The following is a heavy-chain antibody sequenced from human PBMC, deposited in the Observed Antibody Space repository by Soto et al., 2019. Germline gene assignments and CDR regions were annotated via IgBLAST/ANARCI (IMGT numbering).Heavy chain of an antibody. J-gene: IGHJ4*02. CDR2: ISGSGGST. V-gene: IGHV3-23*04. CDR1: GFTFSSYA. D-gene: IGHD6-13*01. CDR3: AKAHASSSYYDY. Sequence: EVQLVESGGGLVQPGRSLRLSCAASGFTFSSYAMSWVRQAPGKGLEWVSTISGSGGSTYYADSVKGRFTISRDNSKNTLYLQMNSLRAEDTAVYYCAKAHASSSYYDYWGQGTLVTVSS.